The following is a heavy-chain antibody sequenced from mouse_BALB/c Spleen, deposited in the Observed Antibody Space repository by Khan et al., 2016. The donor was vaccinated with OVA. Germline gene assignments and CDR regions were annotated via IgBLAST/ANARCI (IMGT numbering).Heavy chain of an antibody. CDR2: INPSNNYT. Sequence: QVQLKQSGAELARPGASVKMSCKASGYTFTSYTMHWVRQRPGQTLEWIGLINPSNNYTNYNQNFKDKATLIVDKSSSTAYMQLNSLTSEDSAVYYCVREGAYYRSDGWFAYWGQGTLVTVSA. J-gene: IGHJ3*01. CDR3: VREGAYYRSDGWFAY. D-gene: IGHD2-14*01. V-gene: IGHV1-4*01. CDR1: GYTFTSYT.